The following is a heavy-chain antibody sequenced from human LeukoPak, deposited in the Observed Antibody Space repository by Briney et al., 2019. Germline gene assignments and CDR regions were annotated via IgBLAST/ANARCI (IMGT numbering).Heavy chain of an antibody. CDR2: TYYRSKWYN. D-gene: IGHD6-19*01. CDR3: AKSYSSGWDFDY. CDR1: GDSVSSNSAA. J-gene: IGHJ4*02. Sequence: PSQTLSLTCAISGDSVSSNSAAWNWIRQSPSRGLEWLGRTYYRSKWYNDYAVSVKSRITIKPDTSKNQFSLRLKSVTPEDTAVYYCAKSYSSGWDFDYWGQGTLVTVSS. V-gene: IGHV6-1*01.